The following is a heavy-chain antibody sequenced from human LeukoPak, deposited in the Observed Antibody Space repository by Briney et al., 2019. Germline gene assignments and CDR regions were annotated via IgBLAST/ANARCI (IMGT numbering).Heavy chain of an antibody. D-gene: IGHD4-17*01. CDR1: GGSISGGGYS. J-gene: IGHJ3*02. Sequence: PSQTLSLTCAVSGGSISGGGYSWSWIRQPPGKGLEWIGYIYHSGSTYYNPSLKSRVTISVDRSKNQFSLKLSSVTAADTAVYYCARGNDYVGAFDIWGQGTMVTVSS. CDR3: ARGNDYVGAFDI. CDR2: IYHSGST. V-gene: IGHV4-30-2*01.